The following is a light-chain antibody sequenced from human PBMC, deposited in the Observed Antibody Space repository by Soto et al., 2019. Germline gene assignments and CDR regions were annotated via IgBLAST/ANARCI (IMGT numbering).Light chain of an antibody. V-gene: IGLV2-18*02. CDR3: SSYVASGSTYV. Sequence: QSALTQPPSVSGSPGQSVTISCSGTSSDVGSYNRVSWYQQPPGTAPKLMIYDVSNRPSGVPDRFSGSKSGNTASLTISGLQAEDEADYYCSSYVASGSTYVFGTGTKLTVL. CDR2: DVS. CDR1: SSDVGSYNR. J-gene: IGLJ1*01.